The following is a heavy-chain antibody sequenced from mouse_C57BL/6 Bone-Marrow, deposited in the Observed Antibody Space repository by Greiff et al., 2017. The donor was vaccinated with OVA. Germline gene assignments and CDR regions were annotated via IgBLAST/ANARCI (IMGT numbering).Heavy chain of an antibody. V-gene: IGHV14-2*01. CDR2: IAPEDGDT. CDR3: ARYDYSFDF. Sequence: VHVKQSGAALVKPGASVKLSCTASGFNIKDYYMHWVKQRTEQGLEWIGRIAPEDGDTKYAPKFQGKATITADTSSNTAYLQLSSLTSEDTAVYYCARYDYSFDFWGQGTTLTVSS. CDR1: GFNIKDYY. D-gene: IGHD2-4*01. J-gene: IGHJ2*01.